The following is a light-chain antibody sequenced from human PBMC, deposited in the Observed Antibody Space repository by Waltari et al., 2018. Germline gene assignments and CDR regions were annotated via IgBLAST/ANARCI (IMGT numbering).Light chain of an antibody. Sequence: DIQMTQSPSTLSASVGDRVTISCRASQSIRSWLAWYQQKPGKAPKLLISKASTLESGVPSRFSGSGSGTEFTLTISSLQPDDFATYYCQQYKAYPYTFGQGTELEIK. CDR1: QSIRSW. CDR3: QQYKAYPYT. V-gene: IGKV1-5*03. J-gene: IGKJ2*01. CDR2: KAS.